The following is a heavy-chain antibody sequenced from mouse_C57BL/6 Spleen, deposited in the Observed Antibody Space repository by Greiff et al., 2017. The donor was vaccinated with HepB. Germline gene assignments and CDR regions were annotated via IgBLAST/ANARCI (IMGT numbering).Heavy chain of an antibody. CDR1: GFTFSSYG. Sequence: EVKVVESGGDLVKPGGSLKLSCAASGFTFSSYGMSWVRQTPDKRLEWVATISSGGSYTYYPDSVKGRFTISRDNAKNTLYLQMSSLKSEDTAMYYCARQIYYYGSSLYYAMDYWGQGTSVTVSS. CDR2: ISSGGSYT. CDR3: ARQIYYYGSSLYYAMDY. J-gene: IGHJ4*01. D-gene: IGHD1-1*01. V-gene: IGHV5-6*01.